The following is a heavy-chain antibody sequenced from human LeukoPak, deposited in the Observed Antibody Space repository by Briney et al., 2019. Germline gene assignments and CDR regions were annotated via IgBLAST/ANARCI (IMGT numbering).Heavy chain of an antibody. CDR2: IRSKTNGGTT. D-gene: IGHD5-18*01. CDR1: GFTFGDYA. J-gene: IGHJ4*02. V-gene: IGHV3-49*03. Sequence: PGRSLRLSCTASGFTFGDYAMSWFRQAPGKGLEWVGFIRSKTNGGTTEYAASVKGRFTISRDDSKSIAYLQMNSLKTEDTAVYYCTRNMDIAMADYWGQGTLVTVSS. CDR3: TRNMDIAMADY.